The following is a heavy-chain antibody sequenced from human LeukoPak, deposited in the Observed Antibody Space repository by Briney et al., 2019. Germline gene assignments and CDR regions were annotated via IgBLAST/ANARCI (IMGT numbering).Heavy chain of an antibody. J-gene: IGHJ3*02. V-gene: IGHV1-2*06. Sequence: ASVKVSCKASGYNFTGYYMNWVRQAPGQGLEWMGRINPNTGGTNYAQNFQGSVTMTRDPSITTVYMELTRLRSDDTAVYYCARVGDGLNDGFDIWGQGTMVTVSS. CDR2: INPNTGGT. D-gene: IGHD5-24*01. CDR1: GYNFTGYY. CDR3: ARVGDGLNDGFDI.